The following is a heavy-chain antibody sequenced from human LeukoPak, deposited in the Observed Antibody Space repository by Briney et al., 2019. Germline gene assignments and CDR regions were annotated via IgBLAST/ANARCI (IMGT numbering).Heavy chain of an antibody. CDR2: IKQDGSAK. V-gene: IGHV3-7*01. CDR3: VRFGIRGVIDEFDY. J-gene: IGHJ4*02. D-gene: IGHD3-10*01. CDR1: GFTFSSFA. Sequence: PGGSLRLSCAASGFTFSSFAMSWVRQAPGKGLEWVANIKQDGSAKFYADSLKGRLTISRDNAKNSLYLQMNSLRTEDTAVYYCVRFGIRGVIDEFDYWGQGTLVTVSS.